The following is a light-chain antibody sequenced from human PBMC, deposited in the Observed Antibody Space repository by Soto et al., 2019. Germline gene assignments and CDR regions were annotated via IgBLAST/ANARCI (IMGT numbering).Light chain of an antibody. V-gene: IGKV1-9*01. CDR1: QGISSH. CDR2: AAS. J-gene: IGKJ2*01. CDR3: QQVNSYPHT. Sequence: DIQLTQSPSFLSASVGDRVIITCRASQGISSHLAWYQQKPGKAPKFLIYAASTLQSGVPSRFSGSGSETEFTLTISSLQPEDFADYYCQQVNSYPHTFGQGTKLEIK.